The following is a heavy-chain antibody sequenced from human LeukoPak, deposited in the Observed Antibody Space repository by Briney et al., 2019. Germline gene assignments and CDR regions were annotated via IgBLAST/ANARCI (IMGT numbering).Heavy chain of an antibody. J-gene: IGHJ4*02. D-gene: IGHD3-3*01. CDR3: ARESAYAFWY. CDR1: GFTFSNAW. CDR2: ISSTSSTM. V-gene: IGHV3-48*02. Sequence: PGGSLRLSCAASGFTFSNAWMNWVRQAPGKGLEWVSYISSTSSTMYYADSVKGRFTISRDNAKNSLYLQMNSLRDEDTAVYYCARESAYAFWYWGQGTLVAVSS.